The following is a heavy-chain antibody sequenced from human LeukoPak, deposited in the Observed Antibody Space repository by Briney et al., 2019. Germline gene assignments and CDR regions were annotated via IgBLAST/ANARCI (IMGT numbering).Heavy chain of an antibody. CDR3: THHSDSLLYFDY. CDR2: IYWDDDK. J-gene: IGHJ4*02. V-gene: IGHV2-5*02. D-gene: IGHD3-22*01. Sequence: ESGPTLVKPTQTLTLTCTFSGFSLSTSGVGVGWIRQPPGKALEWLALIYWDDDKRYSPSLKSRLTITKDTSKNQVVLTMTNMDPVDTATYYCTHHSDSLLYFDYWGQGTLVTVSS. CDR1: GFSLSTSGVG.